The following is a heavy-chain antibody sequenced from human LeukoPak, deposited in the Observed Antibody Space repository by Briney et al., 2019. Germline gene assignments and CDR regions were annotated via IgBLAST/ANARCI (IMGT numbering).Heavy chain of an antibody. V-gene: IGHV3-30-3*01. J-gene: IGHJ6*02. CDR2: ISYDGSNK. CDR3: AREDYYYGMDV. CDR1: GFTFSSYA. Sequence: GGSLRLSCAASGFTFSSYAMHWVRQAPGKGLEWVAVISYDGSNKYYADSVKGRFTISRDNSKNTLYLQMNSLRAEDTAVYYCAREDYYYGMDVWGQGTTVTASS.